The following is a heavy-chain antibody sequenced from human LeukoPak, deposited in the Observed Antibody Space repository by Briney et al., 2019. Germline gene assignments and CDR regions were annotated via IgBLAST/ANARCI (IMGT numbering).Heavy chain of an antibody. CDR3: AREDIRLDYFDY. V-gene: IGHV3-53*01. D-gene: IGHD6-19*01. CDR1: GFTVSSNY. CDR2: IYSGVST. Sequence: GGSLRLSCAASGFTVSSNYMSWVRQAPGKGLEWVSVIYSGVSTYYADSVKGRFTISRDDAKNSLYLQMNSLRAEDTAVYYCAREDIRLDYFDYWGQGTLVTVSS. J-gene: IGHJ4*02.